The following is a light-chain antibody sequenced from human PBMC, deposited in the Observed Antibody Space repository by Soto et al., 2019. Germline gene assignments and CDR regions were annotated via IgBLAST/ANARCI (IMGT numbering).Light chain of an antibody. CDR3: ASYTRTTTLV. CDR2: DVN. V-gene: IGLV2-14*01. Sequence: QSVLTQPASVSGSPGQSITISCTGTISDIGGYNFISWYQHHPGKALKLVIYDVNNRPSGISYRFSGSKSGNTASLTISGLQAEDEADYYCASYTRTTTLVFGGGTKVTVL. CDR1: ISDIGGYNF. J-gene: IGLJ2*01.